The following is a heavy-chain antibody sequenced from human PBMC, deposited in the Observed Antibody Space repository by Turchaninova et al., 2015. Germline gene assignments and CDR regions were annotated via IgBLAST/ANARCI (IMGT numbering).Heavy chain of an antibody. J-gene: IGHJ6*03. Sequence: QITLKESGPTLVKPTQTLTLTCTFSGFSLSRSGVGVGWIRQPPGKSLEWLELISWDDNNHYSPSLKTRLAINKDTSKNQVFLTRTHMDPVDTATYYCARGPYYYYYYMDVWGKGTTVTVSS. CDR1: GFSLSRSGVG. V-gene: IGHV2-5*02. CDR3: ARGPYYYYYYMDV. CDR2: ISWDDNN. D-gene: IGHD3/OR15-3a*01.